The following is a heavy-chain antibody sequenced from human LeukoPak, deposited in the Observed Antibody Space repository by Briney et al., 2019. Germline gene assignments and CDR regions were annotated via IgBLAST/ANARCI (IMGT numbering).Heavy chain of an antibody. D-gene: IGHD3-10*01. V-gene: IGHV1-8*01. CDR2: MNPNSGNT. Sequence: ASVKVSCKASGYTFTSYDINWVRQATGQGLEWMGWMNPNSGNTGYAQKFQGRVTMTRNTSISTAYMELSSLRSEDTAVYYCARWGRYYYGSGSYPENKTTYDAFDIWGQGTMVTASS. J-gene: IGHJ3*02. CDR3: ARWGRYYYGSGSYPENKTTYDAFDI. CDR1: GYTFTSYD.